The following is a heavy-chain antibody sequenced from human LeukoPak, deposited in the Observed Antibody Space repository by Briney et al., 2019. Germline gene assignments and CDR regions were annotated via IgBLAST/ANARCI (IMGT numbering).Heavy chain of an antibody. CDR3: ARGVEPLAANTLAY. V-gene: IGHV3-53*01. CDR1: GLTVITND. CDR2: LYSDGST. D-gene: IGHD1-14*01. Sequence: GGSLRLSCAPSGLTVITNDMTWVRQAPGKGINWVSVLYSDGSTKYADSVQGRFTIPRDNSKNTLYLEMNSLSPDDTAVYYCARGVEPLAANTLAYWGQGTLVTVSS. J-gene: IGHJ4*02.